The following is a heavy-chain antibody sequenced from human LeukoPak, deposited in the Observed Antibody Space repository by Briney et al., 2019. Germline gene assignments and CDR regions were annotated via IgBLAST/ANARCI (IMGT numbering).Heavy chain of an antibody. J-gene: IGHJ4*02. CDR1: GFTFSDYG. CDR2: ISSSGSII. D-gene: IGHD1-26*01. Sequence: PGGSLRLSCAASGFTFSDYGMSWIRQAPGKGLEWVSYISSSGSIIYYADSVKGRFTISRDNAKNSLFLQMNGLRAEDTAVYYCAKDRRWEPLTPFDYWGQGTLVTVSS. V-gene: IGHV3-11*01. CDR3: AKDRRWEPLTPFDY.